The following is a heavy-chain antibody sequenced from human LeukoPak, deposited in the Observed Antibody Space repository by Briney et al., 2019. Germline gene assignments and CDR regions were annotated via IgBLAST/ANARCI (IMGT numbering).Heavy chain of an antibody. CDR3: ARARCSSTSCSYYFDY. CDR1: GLTFSSYS. Sequence: GGSLRLSCAASGLTFSSYSMNRVRQAPGKGLEWVSSISSRSSQIYQADSVKGRFTISRDNAKNSLYLQMNSLRAEDTAVYFCARARCSSTSCSYYFDYWGQGTLVTVSS. CDR2: ISSRSSQI. J-gene: IGHJ4*02. V-gene: IGHV3-21*01. D-gene: IGHD2-2*01.